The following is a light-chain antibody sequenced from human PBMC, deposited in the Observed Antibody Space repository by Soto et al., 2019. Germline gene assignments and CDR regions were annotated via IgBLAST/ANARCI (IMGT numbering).Light chain of an antibody. Sequence: EIVLTQSPGTLSLSPGERATLSCRASQSVSSSFLAWYQQKPGQAPRLLIHGASSRATGIPDRFSGSGSGTDFTLTISRLEPEDFAVYYCQQSDNSPRTFGQGTKVEIK. CDR3: QQSDNSPRT. V-gene: IGKV3-20*01. CDR1: QSVSSSF. J-gene: IGKJ1*01. CDR2: GAS.